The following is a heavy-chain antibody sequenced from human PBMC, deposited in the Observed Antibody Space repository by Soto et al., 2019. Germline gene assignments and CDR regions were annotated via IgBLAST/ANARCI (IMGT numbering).Heavy chain of an antibody. Sequence: QVQLVESGGGVVQPGRSLRLSCAASGFTFSSYGMHWVRQAPGKGLEWVAVIWYDGRNKYYADSVKGRFTISRDNSKNTLYLQMNSLRAEDTAVYYCARDPRHYGEPDDAFDLRGQGTMVTVSS. D-gene: IGHD4-17*01. CDR1: GFTFSSYG. CDR2: IWYDGRNK. V-gene: IGHV3-33*01. J-gene: IGHJ3*01. CDR3: ARDPRHYGEPDDAFDL.